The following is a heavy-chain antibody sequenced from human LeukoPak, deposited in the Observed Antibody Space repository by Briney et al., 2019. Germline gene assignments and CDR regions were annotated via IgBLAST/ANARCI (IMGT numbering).Heavy chain of an antibody. V-gene: IGHV3-9*03. CDR2: ISWNSGSI. D-gene: IGHD3-22*01. CDR3: AKGSGYYDSSGSLDY. Sequence: GRSLRLSCAASGFTFDDYAMHWVRQAPGKGLEWVSGISWNSGSIGYVDSVKGRFTISRDNAKNSLYLQMNSLRAEDMALYYCAKGSGYYDSSGSLDYWGQGTLVTVSS. CDR1: GFTFDDYA. J-gene: IGHJ4*02.